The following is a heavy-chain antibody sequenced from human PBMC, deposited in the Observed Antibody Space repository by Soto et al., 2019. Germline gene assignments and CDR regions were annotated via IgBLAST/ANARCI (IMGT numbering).Heavy chain of an antibody. CDR1: GFGFGGFA. V-gene: IGHV3-23*01. CDR3: AKENGILGANWGIFQS. Sequence: EVQLLESGGGLVQPGGSLRLSCAASGFGFGGFAMKWVRQAPGKGLEWVSAIRATGDTTHYADSVKGRFTISRDNSKNILSLQMNSLRAEDTAVYYCAKENGILGANWGIFQSWGQGTLVTVSS. J-gene: IGHJ5*02. D-gene: IGHD7-27*01. CDR2: IRATGDTT.